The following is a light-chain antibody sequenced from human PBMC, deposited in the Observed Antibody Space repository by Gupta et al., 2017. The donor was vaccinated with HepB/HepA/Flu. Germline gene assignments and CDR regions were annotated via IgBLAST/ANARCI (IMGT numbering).Light chain of an antibody. V-gene: IGLV1-51*01. CDR3: GTWARSLSVVI. J-gene: IGLJ2*01. CDR1: NSNIGNNY. CDR2: DNN. Sequence: QSVLTQPPSVSAAPGQKVTISCSASNSNIGNNYVSWYQQLPGTAPKLLIYDNNKRPSGIPDRFSGSKSDTSATLGITGPQTGDEADYYCGTWARSLSVVIFGGGTKLTVL.